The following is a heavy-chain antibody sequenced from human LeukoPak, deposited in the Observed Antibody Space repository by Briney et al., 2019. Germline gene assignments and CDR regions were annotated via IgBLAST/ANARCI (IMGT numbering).Heavy chain of an antibody. V-gene: IGHV4-59*01. D-gene: IGHD3-10*01. J-gene: IGHJ6*02. CDR3: ARSGSGSSRDYYYYYGMDV. CDR2: IYYSGST. Sequence: SETLSLTCTVSGGSISSYYWSWIRQPPGKGLEWIGYIYYSGSTNYNPSLKSRVTISVDTSKNQFSLKLSSVTAADTAVYYCARSGSGSSRDYYYYYGMDVWGQGTTVTVSS. CDR1: GGSISSYY.